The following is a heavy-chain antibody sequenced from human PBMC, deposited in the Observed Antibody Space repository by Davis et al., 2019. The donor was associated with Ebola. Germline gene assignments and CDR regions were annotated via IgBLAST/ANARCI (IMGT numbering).Heavy chain of an antibody. CDR3: ARAPSGYSSSFDY. CDR2: INRDGSTT. CDR1: GFTFSSYW. Sequence: LSLTCAASGFTFSSYWMHWVRQAPGKGLVWVSCINRDGSTTTYADSVKGRFTISRDNAKNSLYLQMNSLRAEDTAVYYCARAPSGYSSSFDYWGQGTLVTVSS. D-gene: IGHD6-13*01. J-gene: IGHJ4*02. V-gene: IGHV3-74*03.